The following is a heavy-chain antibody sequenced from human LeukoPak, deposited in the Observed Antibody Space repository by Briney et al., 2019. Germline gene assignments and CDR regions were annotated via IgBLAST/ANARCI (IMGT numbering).Heavy chain of an antibody. D-gene: IGHD3-22*01. J-gene: IGHJ3*02. CDR1: GGSISSYY. Sequence: PSETLSLTCTVSGGSISSYYWSWIRQPPGKGLEWIGYIYYSGSTNYNPSLKSRVTISVDTSKNQFSLKLSSVTAADTAVYYCAREVVVVSLDAFDIWGQGTMVTVSS. V-gene: IGHV4-59*01. CDR3: AREVVVVSLDAFDI. CDR2: IYYSGST.